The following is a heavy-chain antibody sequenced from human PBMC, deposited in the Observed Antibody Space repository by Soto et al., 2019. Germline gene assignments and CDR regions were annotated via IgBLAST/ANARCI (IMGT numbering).Heavy chain of an antibody. J-gene: IGHJ6*02. Sequence: QVQLVESGGGVVQPGRSLRLSCAASGFTFSSYGMHWVRQAPGKGLEWVAVISYDGSNKYYADSVKGRFTISRDNSKNTLYLKMNSLRAEDTAVYYCAKADYYGSGSYYYYYGMDVWGQGTTVTVSS. CDR2: ISYDGSNK. CDR1: GFTFSSYG. D-gene: IGHD3-10*01. V-gene: IGHV3-30*18. CDR3: AKADYYGSGSYYYYYGMDV.